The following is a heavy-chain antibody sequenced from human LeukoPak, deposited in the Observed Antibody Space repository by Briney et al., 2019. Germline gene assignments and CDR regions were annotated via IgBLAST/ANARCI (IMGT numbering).Heavy chain of an antibody. CDR1: GFTFRSYE. Sequence: GGSLRLSCEDSGFTFRSYEMNWVRQAPGKGLEWVSSLISSGATTYYADSVKGRFTISRDNSKNTVHLQMDSLRAEDSAVYYCAKNAGYSYGLYYFDYWGQGTLVTVSS. CDR3: AKNAGYSYGLYYFDY. V-gene: IGHV3-23*01. J-gene: IGHJ4*02. CDR2: LISSGATT. D-gene: IGHD5-18*01.